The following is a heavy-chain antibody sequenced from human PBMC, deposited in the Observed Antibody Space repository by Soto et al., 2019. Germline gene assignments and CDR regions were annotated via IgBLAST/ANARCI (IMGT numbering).Heavy chain of an antibody. CDR1: GGSISSYY. Sequence: PSETLSLTCTVSGGSISSYYWSWIRQPPGKGLEWIGYIYYSGSTNYNPSLKSRVTISVDTSKNQFSLKLSSVTAADTAVYYCARVGNIAARPFDYWGQGTLVTVSS. CDR2: IYYSGST. V-gene: IGHV4-59*01. CDR3: ARVGNIAARPFDY. J-gene: IGHJ4*02. D-gene: IGHD6-6*01.